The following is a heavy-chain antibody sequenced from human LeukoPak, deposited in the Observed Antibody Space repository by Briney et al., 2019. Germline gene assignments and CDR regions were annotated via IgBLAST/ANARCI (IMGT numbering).Heavy chain of an antibody. CDR3: ARVFQEGYYYYYYGMDV. CDR2: INHSGST. CDR1: GGSFSGYY. Sequence: SETLSLTCAVYGGSFSGYYWSWIRQPPGKGLEWIGEINHSGSTNYNPSLKSRVTISVDTSKNQFSLKLSSVTAADTAVYYCARVFQEGYYYYYYGMDVWGQGTTVTVSS. D-gene: IGHD3-10*02. V-gene: IGHV4-34*01. J-gene: IGHJ6*02.